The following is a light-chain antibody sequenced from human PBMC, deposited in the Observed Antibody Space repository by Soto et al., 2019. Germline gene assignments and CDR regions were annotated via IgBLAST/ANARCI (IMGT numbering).Light chain of an antibody. Sequence: DIQMTQSPSSLSASVGDRVTITCRASHDIKNDLDWYQQKPGKGPKRLIYAASSLQSGVPSRFSGSGSGTEFTLTISSLQSEDFAPYYCLQHNSYSWTFGQGTKVEIK. CDR3: LQHNSYSWT. CDR1: HDIKND. J-gene: IGKJ1*01. CDR2: AAS. V-gene: IGKV1-17*01.